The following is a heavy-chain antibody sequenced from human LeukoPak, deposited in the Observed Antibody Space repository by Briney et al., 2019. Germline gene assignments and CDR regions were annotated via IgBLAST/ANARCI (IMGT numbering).Heavy chain of an antibody. V-gene: IGHV4-4*07. CDR2: IYTRGST. D-gene: IGHD1-1*01. Sequence: SQTLSLTCTVSAASISSYYCSWVRPPPRKGLEWLGRIYTRGSTNYNPSLKRRVTMSGDTSKNQFSLKLSSVTGADTAVYYCARDSGTPFDPWGQGSLVTVCS. CDR1: AASISSYY. J-gene: IGHJ5*02. CDR3: ARDSGTPFDP.